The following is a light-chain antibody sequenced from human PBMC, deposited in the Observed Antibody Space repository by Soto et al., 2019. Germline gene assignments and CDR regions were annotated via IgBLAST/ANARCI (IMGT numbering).Light chain of an antibody. CDR1: QGISSA. J-gene: IGKJ5*01. CDR3: QQFNSYPLT. Sequence: AIQLTQSPSSLSASVGDRVTITCRASQGISSALAWYQQKPGKAPKLLIYDASSLESGVPSRFSGSGSGTDCTLTISSLQPEELATYYCQQFNSYPLTFGQGTRLEIK. CDR2: DAS. V-gene: IGKV1-13*02.